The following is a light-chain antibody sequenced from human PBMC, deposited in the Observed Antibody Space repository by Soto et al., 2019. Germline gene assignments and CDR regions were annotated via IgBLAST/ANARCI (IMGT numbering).Light chain of an antibody. CDR3: CSYAGSYTHV. J-gene: IGLJ1*01. CDR2: DVI. Sequence: QSALTQPRSVSGSPGQSVTISCTGTSSDIGGYNYVSWYQQHPGKAPKLMIYDVIKRPSGVPDRFSGSKSGNTASLTIYGLQAKDEADYYCCSYAGSYTHVFGTGTKVTVL. V-gene: IGLV2-11*01. CDR1: SSDIGGYNY.